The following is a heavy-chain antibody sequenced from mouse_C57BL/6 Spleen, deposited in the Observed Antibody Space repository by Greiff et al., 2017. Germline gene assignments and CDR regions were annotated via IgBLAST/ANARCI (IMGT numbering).Heavy chain of an antibody. CDR1: GFSLTSYG. V-gene: IGHV2-6*03. J-gene: IGHJ4*01. CDR3: ARLNWDYYAMDY. Sequence: VKLMESGPGLVAPSQSLSITCTVSGFSLTSYGVHWVRQPPGKGLEWLVVIWSDGSTTYNSALKSRLSISKDNSKSQVFLKMNSLQTDDTAMYYCARLNWDYYAMDYWGQGTSVTVSS. D-gene: IGHD4-1*02. CDR2: IWSDGST.